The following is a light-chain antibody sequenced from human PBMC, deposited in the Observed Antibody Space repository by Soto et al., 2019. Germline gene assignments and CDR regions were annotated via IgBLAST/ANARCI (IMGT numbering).Light chain of an antibody. CDR3: SSRSDSNSLWV. Sequence: QCALTQPPSASGSPGQSVTISCTGTSSDVGAYNLVSWYLQRPGKAPKLMIYEVNKRPSGVPDRFSGSKSGYTASLTVSGLQAEDEGDFYCSSRSDSNSLWVLGGGTKLTVL. CDR2: EVN. J-gene: IGLJ3*02. CDR1: SSDVGAYNL. V-gene: IGLV2-8*01.